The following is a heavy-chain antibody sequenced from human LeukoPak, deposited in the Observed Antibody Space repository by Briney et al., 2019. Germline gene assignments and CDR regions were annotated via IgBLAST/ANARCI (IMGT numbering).Heavy chain of an antibody. V-gene: IGHV3-23*01. D-gene: IGHD5-18*01. J-gene: IGHJ5*02. Sequence: GGSLRLSCAASGFTFSVYAMSWVRQAPGKGLGWVSTISGSGGSTHYADSVKGRFTISRDNPKNTLYLQMNSLRGDDTAVYYCVRGYSYGWFDPWGQGTLVTVSS. CDR3: VRGYSYGWFDP. CDR2: ISGSGGST. CDR1: GFTFSVYA.